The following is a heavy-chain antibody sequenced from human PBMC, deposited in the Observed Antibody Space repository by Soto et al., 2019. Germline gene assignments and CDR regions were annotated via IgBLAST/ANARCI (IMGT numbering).Heavy chain of an antibody. Sequence: PGGSLRLSCAASGFTVSSNYMSWVRQAPGKGLEWVSVIYSGGSTYYADSVKGRFTISRHNSKNTLYLQMNSLRAEDTAVYYCAREGSSNYYYYYMDVWGKGTTVTV. D-gene: IGHD6-6*01. CDR1: GFTVSSNY. V-gene: IGHV3-53*04. CDR3: AREGSSNYYYYYMDV. J-gene: IGHJ6*03. CDR2: IYSGGST.